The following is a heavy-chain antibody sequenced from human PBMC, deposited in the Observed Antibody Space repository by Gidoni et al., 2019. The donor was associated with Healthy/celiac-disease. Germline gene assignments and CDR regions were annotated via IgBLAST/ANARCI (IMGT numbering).Heavy chain of an antibody. Sequence: EVQLVESGGGLVQPGRSLRLSCAASGFTFDDYAMHWVRQAPGKGREWVSGISCNSGSIGYADSVKGRFTISRDNAKKSLYLQMNSLRAEDTALYYCASVIVVVPAAMDYYFDYWGQGTLVTVSS. V-gene: IGHV3-9*01. J-gene: IGHJ4*02. CDR2: ISCNSGSI. CDR1: GFTFDDYA. CDR3: ASVIVVVPAAMDYYFDY. D-gene: IGHD2-2*01.